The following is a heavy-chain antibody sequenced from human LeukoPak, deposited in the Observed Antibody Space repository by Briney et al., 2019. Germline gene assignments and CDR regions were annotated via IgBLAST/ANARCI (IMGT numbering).Heavy chain of an antibody. D-gene: IGHD3-3*01. V-gene: IGHV3-49*03. CDR2: IRSKAYGGTT. J-gene: IGHJ6*03. Sequence: GGSLRLSCTASGFTFGDYAMSWFRQAPGKGLEWVGFIRSKAYGGTTEYAASVKGRFTISRDDSKSIAYLQMNSLKTEDTAVYYCTKDPLEWLLYGDYYYYMDVWGKGTTVTVSS. CDR1: GFTFGDYA. CDR3: TKDPLEWLLYGDYYYYMDV.